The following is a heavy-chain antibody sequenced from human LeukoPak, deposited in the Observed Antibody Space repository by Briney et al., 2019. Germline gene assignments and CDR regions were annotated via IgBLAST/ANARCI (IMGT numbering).Heavy chain of an antibody. CDR2: IHASGTT. Sequence: PSETLSLTCNVSGGSISSYFWTWIRQPAGKGLEWIGRIHASGTTNYNSSLKSRVSMSVDTSKDQFSLKLTSVNAADTAVYFCARDGADVYGRAFDYWGQGALVSVSS. CDR1: GGSISSYF. J-gene: IGHJ4*02. CDR3: ARDGADVYGRAFDY. D-gene: IGHD3-10*01. V-gene: IGHV4-4*07.